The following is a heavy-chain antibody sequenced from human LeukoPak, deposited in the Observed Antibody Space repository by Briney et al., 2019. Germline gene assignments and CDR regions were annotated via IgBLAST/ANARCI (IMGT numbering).Heavy chain of an antibody. D-gene: IGHD3-10*01. CDR3: ATQQWIGTFHY. Sequence: SETLSLTCSVSGASVTSTNFYWSWIRQPPGEGLEWIGYVSYTGIPTYNPSLNSRHTISLDTSKSQFSLQLSSVTAADTAVYYCATQQWIGTFHYWGQGALVTVSS. CDR2: VSYTGIP. J-gene: IGHJ4*02. V-gene: IGHV4-61*01. CDR1: GASVTSTNFY.